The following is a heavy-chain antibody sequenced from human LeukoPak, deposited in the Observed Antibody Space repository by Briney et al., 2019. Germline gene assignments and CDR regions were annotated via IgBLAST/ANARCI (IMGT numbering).Heavy chain of an antibody. CDR3: AKEDSSRRIDY. D-gene: IGHD6-13*01. V-gene: IGHV3-23*01. J-gene: IGHJ4*02. Sequence: GGSLRLSCAASGFTFSNFAVNWVRQAPGKGLEWVSGISVGGAYTYYADSVKGRFTISRDNSKNTLYLQMNSLRAEDTAVYYCAKEDSSRRIDYWGQGTLVTVSS. CDR1: GFTFSNFA. CDR2: ISVGGAYT.